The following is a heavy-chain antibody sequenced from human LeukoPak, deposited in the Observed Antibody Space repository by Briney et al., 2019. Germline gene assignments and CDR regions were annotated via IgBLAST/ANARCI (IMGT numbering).Heavy chain of an antibody. J-gene: IGHJ5*02. CDR2: INPNSGGT. Sequence: ASVKVCCKASGYTFTGYYMHWVRQAPGQGVEWMGWINPNSGGTNYAQKFQGRVTMTRDTSISTAYMELSRLRSDDTAVYYCARVNLYGDYFGYWFDPWGQGTLVTVSS. D-gene: IGHD4-17*01. CDR3: ARVNLYGDYFGYWFDP. V-gene: IGHV1-2*02. CDR1: GYTFTGYY.